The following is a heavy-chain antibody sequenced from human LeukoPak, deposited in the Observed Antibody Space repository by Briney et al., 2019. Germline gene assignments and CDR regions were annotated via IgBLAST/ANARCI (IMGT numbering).Heavy chain of an antibody. D-gene: IGHD6-19*01. CDR1: GFTFSGYT. CDR3: ARWAVAGPFDY. J-gene: IGHJ4*02. CDR2: ISSSSSYI. Sequence: PGGSLRLSCTTSGFTFSGYTINWVRQAPGKGLEWVSPISSSSSYIFYADSVRGRFTISRDNAKNSLYLQMNSLRAEDTAVYYCARWAVAGPFDYWGQGTLVTVSS. V-gene: IGHV3-21*01.